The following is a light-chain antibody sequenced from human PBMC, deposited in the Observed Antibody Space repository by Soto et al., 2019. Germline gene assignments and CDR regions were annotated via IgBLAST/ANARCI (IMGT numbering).Light chain of an antibody. CDR2: TAS. CDR1: QDIAAH. Sequence: DIQMTQSPSSLSASVGDRVTITCQASQDIAAHLNWFQQKPGKAPKLLIYTASGLQSGVPSRFSGSGSGTDFTFTIISLQPEDIATYYCQQYHDLPQTFGHGTKVEIK. J-gene: IGKJ1*01. CDR3: QQYHDLPQT. V-gene: IGKV1-33*01.